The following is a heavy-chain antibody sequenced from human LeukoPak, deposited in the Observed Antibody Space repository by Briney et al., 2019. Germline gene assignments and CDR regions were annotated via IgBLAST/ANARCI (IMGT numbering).Heavy chain of an antibody. J-gene: IGHJ6*03. V-gene: IGHV5-51*01. CDR3: ARLGCSSTSCNIIYYYYYMDV. Sequence: GESLKISCKGSGYSLTSYWIGWVRQMPGKGLEWMGIIYPGDSDTRYSPSFQGQVTISADKSISTAYLQWSSLKASDTAMYYCARLGCSSTSCNIIYYYYYMDVWGKGTTVTVSS. D-gene: IGHD2-2*02. CDR2: IYPGDSDT. CDR1: GYSLTSYW.